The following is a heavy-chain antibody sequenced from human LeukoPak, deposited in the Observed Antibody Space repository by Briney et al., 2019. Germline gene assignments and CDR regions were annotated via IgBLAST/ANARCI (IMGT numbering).Heavy chain of an antibody. V-gene: IGHV3-48*01. CDR3: ARESWFDP. Sequence: GGSLRLSCAASGFTLSTDSMNWVRQAPGKGLEWVSFISSSSSTIYYADSVKGRFTISRDNAKNSLYLQMNSLRAEDTAVYYCARESWFDPWGQGTLVTVSS. J-gene: IGHJ5*02. CDR2: ISSSSSTI. CDR1: GFTLSTDS.